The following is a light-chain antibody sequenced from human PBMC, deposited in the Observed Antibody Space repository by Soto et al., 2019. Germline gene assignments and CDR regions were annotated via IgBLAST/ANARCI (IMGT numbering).Light chain of an antibody. V-gene: IGKV3-20*01. Sequence: EIVLTQSPGTLSLSPGERATFSCRSSQSVSNSSLAWYHQKPGQAPRLLLFAGSRRATGIPDTFSGSGSGTDFTLTISRLEPEDFAVYYCQVCGNSPMCTFGQGTKVDIK. CDR1: QSVSNSS. J-gene: IGKJ2*02. CDR2: AGS. CDR3: QVCGNSPMCT.